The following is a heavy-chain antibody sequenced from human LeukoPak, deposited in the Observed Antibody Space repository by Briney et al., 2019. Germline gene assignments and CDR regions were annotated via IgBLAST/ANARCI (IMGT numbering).Heavy chain of an antibody. CDR3: ALGGYDFSF. Sequence: SETLSLTCAVYGGSFSGYYWSWIRQPPGKGLEWIGEINHSGGTNYNPSLKSRVTISVDTSKNQFSLKLSSVTAADTAVYYCALGGYDFSFWGQGTLVTVPS. V-gene: IGHV4-34*01. D-gene: IGHD5-12*01. J-gene: IGHJ4*02. CDR2: INHSGGT. CDR1: GGSFSGYY.